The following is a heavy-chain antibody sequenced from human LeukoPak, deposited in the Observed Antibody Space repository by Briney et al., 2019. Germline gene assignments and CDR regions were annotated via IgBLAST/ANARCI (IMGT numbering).Heavy chain of an antibody. Sequence: GGSLRLSCAAPGFILSTHGMHWVRQAPGKGLEWVAGMWHDGSREDYEDSVKGRFTISRDMSKNTLYLQMNSLRAEDTAVYYCAKDRGVIRPLDYWGQGTLVTVSS. D-gene: IGHD3-10*01. V-gene: IGHV3-33*03. CDR2: MWHDGSRE. J-gene: IGHJ4*02. CDR1: GFILSTHG. CDR3: AKDRGVIRPLDY.